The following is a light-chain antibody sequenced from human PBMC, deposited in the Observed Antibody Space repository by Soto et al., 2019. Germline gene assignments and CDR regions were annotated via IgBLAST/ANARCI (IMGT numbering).Light chain of an antibody. J-gene: IGKJ1*01. V-gene: IGKV1-39*01. Sequence: DIQMTQSPSSLSASVGDRVTITCRASQSISNYLNWYQQKPGKVPKLLIYGASSLQSGVPSRFSGSGSGTDFTLTINSLQTDDFETYYCQQGYRSPRTFGQGTKVEIK. CDR2: GAS. CDR3: QQGYRSPRT. CDR1: QSISNY.